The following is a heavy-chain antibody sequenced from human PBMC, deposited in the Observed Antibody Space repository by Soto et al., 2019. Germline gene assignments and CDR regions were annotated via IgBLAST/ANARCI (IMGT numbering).Heavy chain of an antibody. Sequence: KPSETLSLTCTVSGGSISSSSYYWGWIRQPPGKGLEWIGSIYYSGSTYYNPSLKSRVTISVDTSKNQFSLKLSSVTAADTAVYYCARPFDWQNWFDPWGQGTLVTVSS. D-gene: IGHD3-9*01. J-gene: IGHJ5*02. V-gene: IGHV4-39*01. CDR2: IYYSGST. CDR1: GGSISSSSYY. CDR3: ARPFDWQNWFDP.